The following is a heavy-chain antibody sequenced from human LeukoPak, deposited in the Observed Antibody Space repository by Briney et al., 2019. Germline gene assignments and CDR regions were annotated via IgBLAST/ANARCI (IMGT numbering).Heavy chain of an antibody. D-gene: IGHD1-26*01. CDR3: ARALTLGATEFDY. Sequence: SETLSLTCAVSGGSISSGGYSWSWIRQPPGKGLEWIGYIYYSGSTNYNPSLKSRVTMSVDTSENQFSLKLNSVTAADTAVYYCARALTLGATEFDYWGQGTLVTVSS. CDR1: GGSISSGGYS. CDR2: IYYSGST. V-gene: IGHV4-61*08. J-gene: IGHJ4*02.